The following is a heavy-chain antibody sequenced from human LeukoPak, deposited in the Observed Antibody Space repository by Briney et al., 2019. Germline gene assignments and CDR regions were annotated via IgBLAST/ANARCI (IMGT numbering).Heavy chain of an antibody. CDR1: GGSFSGYY. CDR2: INRSGST. J-gene: IGHJ5*02. Sequence: PSETLSLTCAIYGGSFSGYYWSWIRQPPGKGLEWIGEINRSGSTNYNPSLKGRVTISVDTSKNQFSLKVSSVTAADTAVYYCASVTITAAGRNWFDPWGQGTLVTVSS. V-gene: IGHV4-34*01. D-gene: IGHD6-13*01. CDR3: ASVTITAAGRNWFDP.